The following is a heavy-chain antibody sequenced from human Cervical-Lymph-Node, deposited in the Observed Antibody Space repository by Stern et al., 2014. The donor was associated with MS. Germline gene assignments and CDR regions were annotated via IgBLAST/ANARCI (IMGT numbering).Heavy chain of an antibody. J-gene: IGHJ4*02. V-gene: IGHV1-18*01. CDR1: GYTFTRYD. CDR2: ISVYNANT. D-gene: IGHD1-20*01. Sequence: MQLVESGAEVKKPGASVKVSCKASGYTFTRYDIAWVRQAPGQGLEWMGWISVYNANTKYAQKLQGRVTMTRDTSTNTAYMELRSLISDDTAVYYCARWAYNWDFDYWGQGTLVTVSS. CDR3: ARWAYNWDFDY.